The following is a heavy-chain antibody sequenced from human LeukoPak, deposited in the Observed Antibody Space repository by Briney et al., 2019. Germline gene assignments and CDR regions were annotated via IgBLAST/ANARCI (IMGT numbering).Heavy chain of an antibody. Sequence: SVKVSCKASGGTFSSYAISWVRQAPGQGLEWMGGIIPIFGTANYAQKFQGRVTITADESTSTAYMELSSLRSEDTAVYYCATDRTHIVVVAFDYWGQGTLVTVSS. CDR2: IIPIFGTA. D-gene: IGHD2-21*01. J-gene: IGHJ4*02. V-gene: IGHV1-69*13. CDR3: ATDRTHIVVVAFDY. CDR1: GGTFSSYA.